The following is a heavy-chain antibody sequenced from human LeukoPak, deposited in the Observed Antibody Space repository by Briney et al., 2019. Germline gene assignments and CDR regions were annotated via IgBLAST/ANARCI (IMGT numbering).Heavy chain of an antibody. CDR2: INHSGST. CDR3: ARVDYDFWSGYYTLDY. J-gene: IGHJ4*02. CDR1: GGSFSGYY. Sequence: SETLSLTCAVYGGSFSGYYWSWIRQPPGKGLEWIGEINHSGSTNYNPSLKSRVTISVDTSKNQVSLRLTSVTAADTAAYYCARVDYDFWSGYYTLDYWGQGTLVTVSS. D-gene: IGHD3-3*01. V-gene: IGHV4-34*01.